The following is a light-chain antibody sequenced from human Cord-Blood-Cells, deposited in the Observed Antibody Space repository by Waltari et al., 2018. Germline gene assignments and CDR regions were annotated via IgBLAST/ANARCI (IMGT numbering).Light chain of an antibody. CDR3: SSYAGSNNLV. V-gene: IGLV2-8*01. CDR1: SSDVGGYNY. Sequence: QSALTQPPSASGSPGQSVTISCTGTSSDVGGYNYVSWYQQHPGKAPKLMIYEVSSRPSGFPDRVSGSKSGNTASLTVSGLQAEDEADYYCSSYAGSNNLVFGGGTKLTVL. CDR2: EVS. J-gene: IGLJ2*01.